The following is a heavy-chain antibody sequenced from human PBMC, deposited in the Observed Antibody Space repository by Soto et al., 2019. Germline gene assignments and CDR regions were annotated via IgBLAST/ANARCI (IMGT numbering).Heavy chain of an antibody. J-gene: IGHJ3*02. CDR2: ISYDGSNK. CDR3: HAYYDILTGYYSHHAFDI. D-gene: IGHD3-9*01. V-gene: IGHV3-30*03. CDR1: GFTFSSYG. Sequence: QVKLVESGGGVVQPGRSLRLSCAASGFTFSSYGMHWVRQAPGKGLECVAVISYDGSNKYYADSVKGRFTISRDNSKNTLYLQMNSLRAEDTAVYYCHAYYDILTGYYSHHAFDIWGQGTMVTVSS.